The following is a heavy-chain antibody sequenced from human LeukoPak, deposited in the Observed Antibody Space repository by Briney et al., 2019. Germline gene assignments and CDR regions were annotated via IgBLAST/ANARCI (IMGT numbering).Heavy chain of an antibody. CDR3: ARDLTPEYYDFWSGYSAGY. CDR2: ISGSGDNT. Sequence: GGSLRLSCAVSGFTFSSYAMSWVRQAPGKGLEWVSTISGSGDNTYSADSVRGRFTISRDNSKNTLYLQMNSLRAEDAAVYYCARDLTPEYYDFWSGYSAGYWGQGTLVTVSS. CDR1: GFTFSSYA. J-gene: IGHJ4*02. V-gene: IGHV3-23*01. D-gene: IGHD3-3*01.